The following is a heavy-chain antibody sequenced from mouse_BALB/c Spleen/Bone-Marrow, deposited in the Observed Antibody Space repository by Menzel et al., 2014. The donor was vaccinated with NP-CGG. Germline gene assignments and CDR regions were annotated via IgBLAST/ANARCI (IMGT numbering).Heavy chain of an antibody. Sequence: QVQLQQSGAELVKPGASVKLSCKASGYAFTSYYMYWVKQRPGQGLEWIGEINPSNGGTNFNEKFESKATLTVDKSSSTAYMQLSSLTSEDSAVYYCTRSGTSWLRRSWYFDVWGAGTTVTVSS. V-gene: IGHV1S81*02. D-gene: IGHD2-2*01. J-gene: IGHJ1*01. CDR2: INPSNGGT. CDR1: GYAFTSYY. CDR3: TRSGTSWLRRSWYFDV.